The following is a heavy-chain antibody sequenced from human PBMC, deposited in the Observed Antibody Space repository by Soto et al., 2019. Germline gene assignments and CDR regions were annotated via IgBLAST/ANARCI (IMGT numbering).Heavy chain of an antibody. J-gene: IGHJ4*02. V-gene: IGHV3-73*01. CDR1: GFTFSGSP. Sequence: PGGSLRLSCAASGFTFSGSPMHWVRQASGKGLEWVGRIRSKANSYATAYAASVKGRFFMSRDDSKNTAYLQMNNLKTEDTAVYYCTRRHIAAAGTNFDYWGRGTLVTVYS. D-gene: IGHD6-13*01. CDR3: TRRHIAAAGTNFDY. CDR2: IRSKANSYAT.